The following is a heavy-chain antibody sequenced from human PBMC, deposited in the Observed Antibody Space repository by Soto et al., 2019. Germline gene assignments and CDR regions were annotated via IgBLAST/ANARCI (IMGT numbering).Heavy chain of an antibody. V-gene: IGHV3-21*01. Sequence: GGSLRLSCAASGFTFSSYSMNWVRQAPGKGLEWVSSISSSSSYIYYADSVKGRFTISRDNAKNSLYLQMNSLRAEDTAVYYCARDRSLAAADNWGQGTLVTVSS. CDR3: ARDRSLAAADN. CDR1: GFTFSSYS. J-gene: IGHJ4*02. D-gene: IGHD6-13*01. CDR2: ISSSSSYI.